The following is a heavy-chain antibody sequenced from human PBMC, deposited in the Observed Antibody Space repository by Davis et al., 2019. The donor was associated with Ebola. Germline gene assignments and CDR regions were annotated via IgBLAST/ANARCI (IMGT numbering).Heavy chain of an antibody. Sequence: AASVKVSCKASGYTFNIYHVHWVRQAPGQGLEWMGIINPSGDGTSYAQTFQGRLNVTRDTSTSTVYMELTSLTSDDTAVYYCAGDYGGQVNWFDPWGQGTLVTVSS. CDR3: AGDYGGQVNWFDP. CDR1: GYTFNIYH. J-gene: IGHJ5*02. V-gene: IGHV1-46*02. CDR2: INPSGDGT. D-gene: IGHD4-23*01.